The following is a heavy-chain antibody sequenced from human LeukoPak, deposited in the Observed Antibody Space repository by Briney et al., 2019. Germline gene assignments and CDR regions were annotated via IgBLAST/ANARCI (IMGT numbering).Heavy chain of an antibody. Sequence: ASVKVSCKASGYTFTGYYMHWVRQAPGQGLEWMGWINPHSGGTNYAQKFQGRVTMTRDTSISTAYMELSRLRSDDTAVYYRAPSGGQYYFDYWGQGTLVTVSS. V-gene: IGHV1-2*02. J-gene: IGHJ4*02. CDR2: INPHSGGT. CDR1: GYTFTGYY. D-gene: IGHD1-26*01. CDR3: APSGGQYYFDY.